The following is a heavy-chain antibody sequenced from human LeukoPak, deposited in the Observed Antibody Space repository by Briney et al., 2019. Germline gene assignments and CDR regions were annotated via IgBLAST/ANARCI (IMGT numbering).Heavy chain of an antibody. J-gene: IGHJ4*02. CDR3: ARAHKRQLWSSGVDY. V-gene: IGHV1-2*02. Sequence: GASVKVSCKASGYTFTSYDINWVRQAPGQGLEWMGWINPNSGGTNYPQKFQGRVTMTRDTSISTAYMELSRLRSDDTTVYYCARAHKRQLWSSGVDYWGQGTLVTVSS. D-gene: IGHD5-18*01. CDR1: GYTFTSYD. CDR2: INPNSGGT.